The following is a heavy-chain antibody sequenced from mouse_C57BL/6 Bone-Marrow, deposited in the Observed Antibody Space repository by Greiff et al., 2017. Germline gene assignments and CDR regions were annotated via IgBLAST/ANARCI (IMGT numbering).Heavy chain of an antibody. Sequence: VQLQQSGPELVKPGASVKISCKASGYSFTGYYMHWVKQSHGNILDWLGYNDPYNGVSSYNQKFKGKDTLTVDKCSSTAYLELRSLTSEDAAFYYCSRLGWYFDVWGTGTTVTVSS. V-gene: IGHV1-31*01. CDR3: SRLGWYFDV. J-gene: IGHJ1*03. CDR2: NDPYNGVS. D-gene: IGHD3-3*01. CDR1: GYSFTGYY.